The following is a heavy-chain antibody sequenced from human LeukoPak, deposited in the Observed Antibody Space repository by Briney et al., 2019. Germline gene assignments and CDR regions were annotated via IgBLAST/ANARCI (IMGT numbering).Heavy chain of an antibody. CDR3: ARQRDGDFDY. Sequence: SETLSLTCTVSGGPISSYYWGWIRQPPGKGLEWIGSIYYSGSTYYNPSLKSRVTISVDTSKNQFSLKLSSVTAADTAVYYCARQRDGDFDYWGQGTLVTVSS. V-gene: IGHV4-39*01. CDR2: IYYSGST. J-gene: IGHJ4*02. CDR1: GGPISSYY. D-gene: IGHD5-24*01.